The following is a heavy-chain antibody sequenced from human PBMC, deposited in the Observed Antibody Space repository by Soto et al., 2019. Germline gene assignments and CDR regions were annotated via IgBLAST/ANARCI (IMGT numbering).Heavy chain of an antibody. D-gene: IGHD3-22*01. CDR3: ARGTYYYDSSGYYLV. J-gene: IGHJ4*02. V-gene: IGHV4-59*01. CDR2: IYYSGST. CDR1: GGSISSYY. Sequence: QVQLQESGPGLVKPSETLSLTCTVSGGSISSYYWSWIRQPPGKGLEWIGYIYYSGSTNYNPSLKSRVTISVDTAKNQCSLKLSSVTAADTAVYYCARGTYYYDSSGYYLVWGQGTLVTVSS.